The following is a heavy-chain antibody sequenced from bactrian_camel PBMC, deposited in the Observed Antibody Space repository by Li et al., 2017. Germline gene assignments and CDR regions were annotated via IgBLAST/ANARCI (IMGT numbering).Heavy chain of an antibody. CDR1: GNTRSSYC. J-gene: IGHJ4*01. Sequence: HVQLVESGGGSVQAGGSLRLSCAASGNTRSSYCMGWFRQAPGKDREGVAGIDRNGRTRYADSVKGRFTISKDNAKNTLYLQMNSLKPEDTAMYYCAADGPARWLAESEYDYWGQGTQVTVS. CDR2: IDRNGRT. V-gene: IGHV3S53*01. CDR3: AADGPARWLAESEYDY. D-gene: IGHD6*01.